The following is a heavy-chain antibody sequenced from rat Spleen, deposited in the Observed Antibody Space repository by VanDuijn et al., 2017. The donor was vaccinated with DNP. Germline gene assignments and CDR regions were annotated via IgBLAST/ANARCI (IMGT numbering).Heavy chain of an antibody. V-gene: IGHV2-72*01. CDR3: ARDGQWDYLDY. J-gene: IGHJ2*01. CDR2: IWTSGSV. Sequence: QVQXXESGPGXXXPSXXXSLXXTVXXXSLXXXGVXXVRXXXGKGLXWMGTIWTSGSVNYNSTIQSRLNISRDTSKGQVFKKMNSVQTEDTATYYCARDGQWDYLDYWGQGVMVTVAS. D-gene: IGHD1-1*01. CDR1: XXSLXXXG.